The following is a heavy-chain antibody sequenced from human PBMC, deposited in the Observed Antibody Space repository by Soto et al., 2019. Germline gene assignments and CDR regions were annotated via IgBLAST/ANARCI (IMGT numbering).Heavy chain of an antibody. CDR2: ISGSGGST. CDR1: GFTFSSYA. V-gene: IGHV3-23*01. CDR3: AKLGNWTTDLDY. J-gene: IGHJ4*02. Sequence: PGGSLRLSCAASGFTFSSYAMSWVRQAPGKGLEWVSAISGSGGSTYYADSVKGRFTISRDNSKNTLYLQMNSLRAEDPAVYYCAKLGNWTTDLDYWGQGTLVTVSS. D-gene: IGHD1-1*01.